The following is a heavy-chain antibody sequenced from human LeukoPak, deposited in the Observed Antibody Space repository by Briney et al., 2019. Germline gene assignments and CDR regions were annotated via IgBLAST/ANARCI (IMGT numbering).Heavy chain of an antibody. CDR2: IYPGDSDT. D-gene: IGHD6-6*01. CDR1: GYSFTDYW. J-gene: IGHJ4*02. CDR3: ARAGSSSFRSSDF. V-gene: IGHV5-51*01. Sequence: GESLKISCKGSGYSFTDYWIGWVRQMPGKGLEWMGVIYPGDSDTRYSPSFQGQVTVSADKSISTTYLQWSSLKASDTAMYYCARAGSSSFRSSDFWGQGTLVTVSS.